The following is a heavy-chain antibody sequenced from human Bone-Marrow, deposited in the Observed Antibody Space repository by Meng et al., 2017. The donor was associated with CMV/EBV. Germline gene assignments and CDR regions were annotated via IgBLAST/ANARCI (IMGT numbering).Heavy chain of an antibody. Sequence: SVRLSCAASGFTFSSYWMHWVRQAPGKGLEWVSAISGSDGSTYYADSVKGRFTISRDNSKNTLYLQMNSLRAEDSAMYYCAKDRFYIRGQGTLVTVSS. CDR3: AKDRFYI. CDR2: ISGSDGST. CDR1: GFTFSSYW. J-gene: IGHJ4*02. D-gene: IGHD2/OR15-2a*01. V-gene: IGHV3-23*01.